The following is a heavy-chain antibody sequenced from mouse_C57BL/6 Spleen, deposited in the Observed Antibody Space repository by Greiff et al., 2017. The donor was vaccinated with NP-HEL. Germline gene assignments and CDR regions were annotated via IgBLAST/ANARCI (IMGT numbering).Heavy chain of an antibody. J-gene: IGHJ2*01. D-gene: IGHD1-1*01. Sequence: VQLQQSGPELVKPGASVKISCKASGYTFTDYYMNWVKQSHGKSLEWIGDINPNNGGTSYNQKFKGKATLTVDKSSSTAYMELRSLTSEDSAVYYCARKVDYYYGSSFDYWGQGTTLTVSS. CDR3: ARKVDYYYGSSFDY. CDR2: INPNNGGT. V-gene: IGHV1-26*01. CDR1: GYTFTDYY.